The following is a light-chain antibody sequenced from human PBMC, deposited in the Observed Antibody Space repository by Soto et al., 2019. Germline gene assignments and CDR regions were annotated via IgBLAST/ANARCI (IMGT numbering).Light chain of an antibody. CDR3: SSWDDRLNGPV. CDR1: SSNIGTNT. J-gene: IGLJ3*02. Sequence: QSVLTQPPSASGTPGQRGTISCSGSSSNIGTNTVNWYQHLPGTAPKLLIYSNNQRPSGVPDRFSGSKSGTSASLAFRGLQSEDEADYYCSSWDDRLNGPVFGGGTKLTVL. V-gene: IGLV1-44*01. CDR2: SNN.